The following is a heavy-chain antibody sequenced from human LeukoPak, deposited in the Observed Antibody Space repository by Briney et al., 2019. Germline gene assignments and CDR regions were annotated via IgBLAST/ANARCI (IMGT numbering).Heavy chain of an antibody. J-gene: IGHJ6*02. CDR3: ARGRYYGMDV. V-gene: IGHV1-8*01. CDR1: GYSVASYD. Sequence: ASVKVSCKASGYSVASYDINWVRQSTGQGLEWMGWMNPNSGNTGYAQKFQGRVTMTRNTSISTAYMELSSLRSEDTAVYYFARGRYYGMDVWGQGTTVTVSS. CDR2: MNPNSGNT.